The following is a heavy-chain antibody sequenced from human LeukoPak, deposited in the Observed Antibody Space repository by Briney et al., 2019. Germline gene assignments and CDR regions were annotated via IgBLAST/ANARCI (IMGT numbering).Heavy chain of an antibody. J-gene: IGHJ4*02. CDR2: IYYSGST. D-gene: IGHD5-24*01. CDR3: AREGWLQFRQPDY. Sequence: SQTLSLTCTVSGGSISSGGYYWSWIRQHPGKGLEWIGYIYYSGSTYYNPSLKSRVTISVDTSKNQFSLKLSSVTAADTAVYYCAREGWLQFRQPDYWGQGTLVTVSS. V-gene: IGHV4-31*03. CDR1: GGSISSGGYY.